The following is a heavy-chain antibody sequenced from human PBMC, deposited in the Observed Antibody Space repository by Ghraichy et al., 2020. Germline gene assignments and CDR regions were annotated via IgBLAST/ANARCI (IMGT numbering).Heavy chain of an antibody. CDR1: GGSISSGGYY. CDR3: ARGRKDGYNYYFDY. Sequence: LNISCTVSGGSISSGGYYWSWIRQHPGKGLDWIGYIYDSGSTYYNPSLESRVIISVDTSKNQFSLKLSSVTAADTAVYYCARGRKDGYNYYFDYWGQGTLVTVSS. D-gene: IGHD5-24*01. V-gene: IGHV4-31*03. CDR2: IYDSGST. J-gene: IGHJ4*02.